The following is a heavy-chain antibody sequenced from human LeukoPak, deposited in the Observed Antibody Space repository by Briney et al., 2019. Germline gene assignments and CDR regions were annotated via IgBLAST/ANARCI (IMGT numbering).Heavy chain of an antibody. CDR3: ARGPHIPGRLLRFLEWLREYYFDY. D-gene: IGHD3-3*01. CDR2: TYYRSKWYS. J-gene: IGHJ4*02. CDR1: GDSVSNNSAA. V-gene: IGHV6-1*01. Sequence: SQTLSLTCAISGDSVSNNSAAWNWIRQSPSRGLEWLGRTYYRSKWYSDYAVSVKSRITVNPDTSKNQFSLKLSSVTAADTAVYYCARGPHIPGRLLRFLEWLREYYFDYWGQGTLVTVSS.